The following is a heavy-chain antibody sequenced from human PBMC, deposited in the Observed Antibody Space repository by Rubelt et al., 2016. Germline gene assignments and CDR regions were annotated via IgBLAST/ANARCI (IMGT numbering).Heavy chain of an antibody. J-gene: IGHJ6*02. CDR1: GFTFSSYA. D-gene: IGHD3-16*02. CDR3: AKLGPYYDYVWGGYRAYYYGMDV. V-gene: IGHV3-23*04. Sequence: GQLVESGGGVVQPGRSLRLSCAASGFTFSSYAMSWVRQAPGKGLEWVSAISGSGGSTYYADSVKGRFTISRDNSKNTLYLQMNSLRAEDTAVYYCAKLGPYYDYVWGGYRAYYYGMDVWGQGTTVTVSS. CDR2: ISGSGGST.